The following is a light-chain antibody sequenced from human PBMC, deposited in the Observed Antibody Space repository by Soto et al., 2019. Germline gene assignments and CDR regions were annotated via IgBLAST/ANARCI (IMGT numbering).Light chain of an antibody. J-gene: IGKJ4*01. CDR1: QVVSNSF. Sequence: EIVLTQSPGTLSLSPGERATLSCRASQVVSNSFFAWYQQNPGQAPRLLISGVSSRATGIPDRFSGSGSGTDFTLTISSLEPEDFAVYYGHYYGSAPLTFGGGTKVEIK. CDR3: HYYGSAPLT. V-gene: IGKV3-20*01. CDR2: GVS.